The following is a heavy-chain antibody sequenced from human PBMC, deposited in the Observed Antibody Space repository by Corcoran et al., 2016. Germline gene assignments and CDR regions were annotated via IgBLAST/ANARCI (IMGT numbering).Heavy chain of an antibody. J-gene: IGHJ6*02. D-gene: IGHD3-22*01. V-gene: IGHV2-70*04. CDR1: GFSLSTSGMR. Sequence: QVTLKESGPALVKPTQTLTLTCTFSGFSLSTSGMRVSWIRQPPGKALEWLARIDWDDDKFYSTSLKTRLTISKDTSKNQVVLTMTNMDPVDTATYYCARTYSDSSVYFPDVWGQGTTVTVSS. CDR2: IDWDDDK. CDR3: ARTYSDSSVYFPDV.